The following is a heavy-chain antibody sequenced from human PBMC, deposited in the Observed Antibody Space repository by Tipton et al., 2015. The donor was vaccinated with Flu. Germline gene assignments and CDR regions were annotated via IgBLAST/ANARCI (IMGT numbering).Heavy chain of an antibody. J-gene: IGHJ3*02. CDR2: IYYSGST. D-gene: IGHD6-19*01. V-gene: IGHV4-61*01. CDR1: GYSISSGYY. Sequence: GLVKPSETLSLTCAVSGYSISSGYYWGWIRQPPGKGLEWIGYIYYSGSTNYNPSLKSRVTISVDTSKNQFSLKLSSVTAADTAVYYCARDRPARVSSGWYRAFDIWGQGTMVTVSS. CDR3: ARDRPARVSSGWYRAFDI.